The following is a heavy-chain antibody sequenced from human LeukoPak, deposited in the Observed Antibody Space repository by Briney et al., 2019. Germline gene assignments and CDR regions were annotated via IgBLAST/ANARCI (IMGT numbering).Heavy chain of an antibody. D-gene: IGHD2-2*01. V-gene: IGHV3-53*01. CDR2: IYSGGST. Sequence: GGSLRLSCAASGFTVSSNYMSWVRQAPGKGLEWVSVIYSGGSTYYADSVKGRFTISRGNSKNTLYLQMNSLRAEDTAVYYCARDRHCSSTSCYAPVWGQGTLVTVSS. J-gene: IGHJ4*02. CDR1: GFTVSSNY. CDR3: ARDRHCSSTSCYAPV.